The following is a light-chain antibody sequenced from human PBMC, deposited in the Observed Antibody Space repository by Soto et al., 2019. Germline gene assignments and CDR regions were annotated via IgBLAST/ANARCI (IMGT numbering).Light chain of an antibody. V-gene: IGKV1-5*03. CDR2: KAS. CDR3: QQYHRSSIT. CDR1: QSISSW. J-gene: IGKJ5*01. Sequence: DIQMTQSPSTLSASVGDRVTITCRASQSISSWLAWYQQKPGKAPKLLINKASSLESGVPSRFSGSGSGTEFTLTISSLQPDDFATYYCQQYHRSSITFGQGTRLENK.